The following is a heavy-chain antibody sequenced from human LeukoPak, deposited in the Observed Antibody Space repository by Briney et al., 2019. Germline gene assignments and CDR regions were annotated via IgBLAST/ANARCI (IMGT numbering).Heavy chain of an antibody. J-gene: IGHJ4*02. Sequence: SETLSLTCAVYGGSFSGYYWSWIRQPPGKGLEWIGEINHSGSTNYNPSLKSRVTISVDTSKNQFSLKLSSVTAADTAVYYCARGALYCSSISCYSIGARTRYDYWGQGTLVTVSS. V-gene: IGHV4-34*01. CDR2: INHSGST. CDR3: ARGALYCSSISCYSIGARTRYDY. CDR1: GGSFSGYY. D-gene: IGHD2-2*01.